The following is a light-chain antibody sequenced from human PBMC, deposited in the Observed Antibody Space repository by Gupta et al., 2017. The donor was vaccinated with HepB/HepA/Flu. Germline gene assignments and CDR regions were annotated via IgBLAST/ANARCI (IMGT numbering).Light chain of an antibody. Sequence: ATLSVSPRERATLSCRASQSISNKLAWYQQKPGQAPRLLIYSASTRATGISARFSGSGSGTDFTLTISSLQSEECAVYYCQQDNFWPRTFGQGTKVDIK. CDR2: SAS. CDR1: QSISNK. V-gene: IGKV3D-15*01. J-gene: IGKJ1*01. CDR3: QQDNFWPRT.